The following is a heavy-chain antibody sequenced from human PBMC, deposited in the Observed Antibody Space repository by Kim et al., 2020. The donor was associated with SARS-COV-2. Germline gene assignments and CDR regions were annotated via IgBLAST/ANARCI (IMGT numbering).Heavy chain of an antibody. D-gene: IGHD3-22*01. Sequence: GGSLRLSCAASGFTFDDYAMHWVRQAPGKGLEWVSLISGDGGSTYYADSVKGRFTTSRDNSKNSLYLQMNSLRTEDTALYYSAKERTDSSGYYGYWGQGTLVTVSS. CDR1: GFTFDDYA. CDR3: AKERTDSSGYYGY. J-gene: IGHJ4*02. V-gene: IGHV3-43*02. CDR2: ISGDGGST.